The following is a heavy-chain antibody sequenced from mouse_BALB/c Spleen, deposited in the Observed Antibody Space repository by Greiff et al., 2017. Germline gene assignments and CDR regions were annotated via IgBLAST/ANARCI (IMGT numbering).Heavy chain of an antibody. CDR1: GYTFTDYN. CDR2: IYPYNGGT. V-gene: IGHV1S29*02. D-gene: IGHD2-3*01. J-gene: IGHJ4*01. CDR3: ARGIYDGYPYYAMDY. Sequence: EVKLMESGPELVKPGASVKISCKASGYTFTDYNMHWVKQSHGKSLEWIGYIYPYNGGTGYNQKFKSKATLTVDNSSSTAYMELRSLTSEDSAVYYCARGIYDGYPYYAMDYWGQGTSVTVSS.